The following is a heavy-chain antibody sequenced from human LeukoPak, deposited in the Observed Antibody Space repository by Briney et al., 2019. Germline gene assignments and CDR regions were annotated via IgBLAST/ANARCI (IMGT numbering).Heavy chain of an antibody. D-gene: IGHD5-12*01. Sequence: GASVKVSCKASGYTFTSYGISWVRQAPGQGLEWMGRINPNSGGTNYAQKFQGRVTMTRDTSISTAYMELSRLRSDDTAVHYCARGTRWAATIDWGQGTLVTVSS. CDR3: ARGTRWAATID. V-gene: IGHV1-2*06. CDR1: GYTFTSYG. J-gene: IGHJ4*02. CDR2: INPNSGGT.